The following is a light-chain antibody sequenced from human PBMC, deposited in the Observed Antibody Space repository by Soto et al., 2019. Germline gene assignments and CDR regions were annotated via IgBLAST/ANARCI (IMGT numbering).Light chain of an antibody. V-gene: IGLV4-60*02. J-gene: IGLJ1*01. CDR1: SGHSSYI. CDR3: ETWDSNTRV. CDR2: LEGSGNY. Sequence: HLVLTQSSSASASLGSSVKLTCTLSSGHSSYIIAWHQQQPGKAPRYLMKLEGSGNYNKGSGVPDRFSGSSSGADRYFTISNLQFEDEADYYCETWDSNTRVFGTGTKLTVL.